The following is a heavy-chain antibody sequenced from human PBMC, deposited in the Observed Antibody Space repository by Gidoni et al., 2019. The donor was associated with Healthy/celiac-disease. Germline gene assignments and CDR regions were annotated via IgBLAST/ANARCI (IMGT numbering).Heavy chain of an antibody. CDR1: GYTFTGYY. D-gene: IGHD3-16*02. CDR3: AREASVIFGAFDY. J-gene: IGHJ4*02. V-gene: IGHV1-2*04. Sequence: QVSLVPSGAEMKNPGASVMVSCKASGYTFTGYYMHWVLQGPGQGLEWMGWINPNSGGTNYAQKFQGWFTMTRDTSISTAYMELSRLRSDDTAVYYCAREASVIFGAFDYWGQGTLVTVSS. CDR2: INPNSGGT.